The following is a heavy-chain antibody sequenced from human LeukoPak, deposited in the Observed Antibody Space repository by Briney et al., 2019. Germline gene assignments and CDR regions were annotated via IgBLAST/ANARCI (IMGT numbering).Heavy chain of an antibody. V-gene: IGHV3-7*05. CDR3: ARRGTSSSWAHFDY. J-gene: IGHJ4*02. Sequence: PGGSLRLSCAASGFTFSSYWMSWVRQAPGKGLEWVANINQDGSEKYYVDSVQGRFTISRDNVKNSLYLQMNSLGVEDTAVYYCARRGTSSSWAHFDYWGQGTLVTVSS. CDR1: GFTFSSYW. CDR2: INQDGSEK. D-gene: IGHD6-13*01.